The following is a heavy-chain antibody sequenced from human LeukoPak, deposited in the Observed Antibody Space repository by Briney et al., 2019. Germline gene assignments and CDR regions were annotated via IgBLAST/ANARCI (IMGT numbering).Heavy chain of an antibody. CDR2: ISHSGST. V-gene: IGHV4-34*01. J-gene: IGHJ4*02. Sequence: SETLSLTCAVYGGSFSGYYWSWIRQPPGKGLEWIGEISHSGSTNYNPSLKSRVTISVDTSKNQFSLKLSSVTAADTAVYYCARGTMAAAATDDYWGQGTLVTVSS. D-gene: IGHD6-13*01. CDR3: ARGTMAAAATDDY. CDR1: GGSFSGYY.